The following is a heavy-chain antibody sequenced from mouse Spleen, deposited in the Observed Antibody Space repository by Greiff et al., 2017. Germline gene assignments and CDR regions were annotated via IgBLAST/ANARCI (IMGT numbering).Heavy chain of an antibody. V-gene: IGHV5-16*01. J-gene: IGHJ2*01. CDR3: AREGDGYYYYFDY. D-gene: IGHD2-3*01. CDR2: INYDGSST. Sequence: EVKLVESEGGLVQPGSSMKLSCTASGFTFSDYYMAWVRQVPEKGLEWVANINYDGSSTYYLDSLKSRFIISRDNAKNILYLQMSSLKSEDTATYYCAREGDGYYYYFDYWGQGTTLTVSS. CDR1: GFTFSDYY.